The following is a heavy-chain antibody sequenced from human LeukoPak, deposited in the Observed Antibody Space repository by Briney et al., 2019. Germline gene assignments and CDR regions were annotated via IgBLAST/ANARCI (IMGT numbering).Heavy chain of an antibody. CDR2: IKSKTDGGTT. D-gene: IGHD2-21*02. CDR3: TTPRCGGDCYPYY. Sequence: GGSLRLSCAASGFTFSNAWMSWVRQAPGKGLERVGRIKSKTDGGTTDYAAPVKGRFTISRDDSKNTLYLQMNSLKTEDTAVYYCTTPRCGGDCYPYYWGQGTLVTVSS. J-gene: IGHJ4*02. V-gene: IGHV3-15*01. CDR1: GFTFSNAW.